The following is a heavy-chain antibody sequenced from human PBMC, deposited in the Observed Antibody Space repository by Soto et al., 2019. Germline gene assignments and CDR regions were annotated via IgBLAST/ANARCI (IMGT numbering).Heavy chain of an antibody. CDR2: INPITGGT. Sequence: ASVKVSCKASGYTFTSYYIHWVRQAPGQGLEWMGWINPITGGTNYAPKFQGRVTMTRDTSITTAYMELSRLRSDDTAVYYCARNYYDSGDRDYLDYWGQGTPVTVSS. D-gene: IGHD3-22*01. J-gene: IGHJ4*02. CDR1: GYTFTSYY. V-gene: IGHV1-2*02. CDR3: ARNYYDSGDRDYLDY.